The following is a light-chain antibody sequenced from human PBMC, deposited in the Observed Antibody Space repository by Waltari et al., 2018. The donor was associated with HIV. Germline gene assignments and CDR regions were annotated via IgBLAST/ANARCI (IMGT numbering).Light chain of an antibody. Sequence: QSVLTQPPSASGTPGQTVTISCSGSRAAIGSNTVNWYKQLPGTAPKLLIYNTYQRPSGVPDRVSASQSGTSASLAISGLQSEDEADYYCAAWDDSMEGHVFGGGTKLTIL. CDR2: NTY. V-gene: IGLV1-44*01. CDR3: AAWDDSMEGHV. CDR1: RAAIGSNT. J-gene: IGLJ2*01.